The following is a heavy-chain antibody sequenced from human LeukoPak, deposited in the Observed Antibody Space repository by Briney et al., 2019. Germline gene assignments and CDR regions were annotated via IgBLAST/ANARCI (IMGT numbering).Heavy chain of an antibody. J-gene: IGHJ4*02. D-gene: IGHD3-22*01. CDR1: GFTFSTYA. V-gene: IGHV3-23*01. CDR3: TSSYFETSHYTHYHYDY. Sequence: GGSLRLSCAASGFTFSTYAMTWVRQAPGKGLEWVSLISGTGGSTYYADSVRGRFTISRDDSKNTVFLQMNSLRADDTAIYYCTSSYFETSHYTHYHYDYCGRGTLATVSP. CDR2: ISGTGGST.